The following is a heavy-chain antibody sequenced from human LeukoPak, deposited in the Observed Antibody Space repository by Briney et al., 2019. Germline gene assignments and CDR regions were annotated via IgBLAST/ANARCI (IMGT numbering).Heavy chain of an antibody. CDR3: AKDPNSAL. V-gene: IGHV4-39*07. CDR2: IYTSGST. CDR1: GGSISSTSYY. D-gene: IGHD2-21*01. Sequence: PSETLSLTCTVSGGSISSTSYYWGWIRQPPGKGLEWIGSIYTSGSTNYNYNPSLKSRVTMSVDTSKNQFSLKLSSVTAADTAVYYCAKDPNSALWGQGTLVTVSS. J-gene: IGHJ4*02.